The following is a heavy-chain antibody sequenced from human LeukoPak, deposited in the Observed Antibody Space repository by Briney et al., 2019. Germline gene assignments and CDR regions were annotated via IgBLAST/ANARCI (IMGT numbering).Heavy chain of an antibody. CDR1: GFTFSSYA. CDR2: ISYDGSNK. CDR3: ARDLTSGTYFDCGFDY. V-gene: IGHV3-30*01. J-gene: IGHJ4*02. D-gene: IGHD1-26*01. Sequence: PGGSLRLSCAASGFTFSSYAIHWVRQAPGKGLEWVAVISYDGSNKYYADSVKGRFTISRDNSKNTLYLQMNSLRAEDTAVYYCARDLTSGTYFDCGFDYWGQGTLVTVSS.